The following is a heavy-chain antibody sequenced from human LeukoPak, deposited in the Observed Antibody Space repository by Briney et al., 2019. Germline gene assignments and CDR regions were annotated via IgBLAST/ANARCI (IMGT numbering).Heavy chain of an antibody. J-gene: IGHJ4*02. Sequence: ASVKVSCKASGYIFTAYYLHWVRQAPGQGPEWMGWIKANSGDTNYAQKFQGRVTMTRDTSLSTVYMELSRLTSDDTAVYYCTRVGDGYPYWGQGTLVTVSS. D-gene: IGHD5-24*01. V-gene: IGHV1-2*02. CDR1: GYIFTAYY. CDR2: IKANSGDT. CDR3: TRVGDGYPY.